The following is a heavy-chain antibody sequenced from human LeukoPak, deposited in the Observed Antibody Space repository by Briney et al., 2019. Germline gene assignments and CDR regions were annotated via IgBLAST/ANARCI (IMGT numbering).Heavy chain of an antibody. J-gene: IGHJ4*02. CDR2: ISSGSSYI. Sequence: PGGSLRLSCAASGFTFSSYSMNWVRQAPGKGLEWVSSISSGSSYIYYADSVKGRFTISRDNAKNSLYLQMNSLRAEDTAVYYCARDFIAAAGTFDYWGQGTLVTVSS. CDR3: ARDFIAAAGTFDY. V-gene: IGHV3-21*01. D-gene: IGHD6-13*01. CDR1: GFTFSSYS.